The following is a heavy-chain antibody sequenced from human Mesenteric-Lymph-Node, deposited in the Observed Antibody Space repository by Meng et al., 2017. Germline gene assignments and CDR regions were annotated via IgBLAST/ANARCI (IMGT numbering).Heavy chain of an antibody. D-gene: IGHD4-17*01. J-gene: IGHJ3*02. V-gene: IGHV4-30-4*01. CDR2: IYYSGST. Sequence: QVQLQESGPGLVKPSQTLSLTCTVSVCSISSSDYYWSWIRQPPGKGLEWIGYIYYSGSTYYNPSLKSRVTISVDTSKNQFSLKLRSVTAADTAVYYCARDSRMTTVLASQNDAFDIWGQGTMVTVSS. CDR1: VCSISSSDYY. CDR3: ARDSRMTTVLASQNDAFDI.